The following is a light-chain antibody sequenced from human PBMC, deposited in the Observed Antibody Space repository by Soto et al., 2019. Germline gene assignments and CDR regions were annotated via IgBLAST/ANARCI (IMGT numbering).Light chain of an antibody. V-gene: IGLV2-23*01. CDR2: EGI. CDR3: CSYAGSSTWV. CDR1: SSDVGSYNL. Sequence: QSVLTQPASVSGSPGQSITISCTGTSSDVGSYNLVSWYQQHPGKAPKLMIYEGIKRPSGVSNRFSGSKSGNTASLTISGLQAEDAAEYYCCSYAGSSTWVFGVGTKLTVL. J-gene: IGLJ3*02.